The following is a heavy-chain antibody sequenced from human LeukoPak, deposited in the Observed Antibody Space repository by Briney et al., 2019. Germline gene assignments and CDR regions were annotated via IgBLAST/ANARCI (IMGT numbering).Heavy chain of an antibody. J-gene: IGHJ4*02. CDR3: ARDNGENYHTAFDY. CDR2: ISYDGSNK. Sequence: GRSLRLSCAASGFSFRSYGMHWVRQAPGKGLEWVAVISYDGSNKYYADSVKGRFTISRDNAKNTLYLQMNSLRAEDTAVYYCARDNGENYHTAFDYWGQGTLVTVSS. V-gene: IGHV3-30*03. D-gene: IGHD2-8*01. CDR1: GFSFRSYG.